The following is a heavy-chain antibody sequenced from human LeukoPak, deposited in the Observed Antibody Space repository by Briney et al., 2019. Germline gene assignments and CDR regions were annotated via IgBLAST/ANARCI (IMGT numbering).Heavy chain of an antibody. J-gene: IGHJ4*02. D-gene: IGHD6-19*01. CDR2: ISDSGTT. V-gene: IGHV4-4*02. Sequence: PSETLSLTCGVSGGSITSTNYWTWVRQPPGKGLEWIGYISDSGTTNYNPSLKSRATISEDTSKNQFSLKLSSVTAADTAVYYCARSTGGWSYFDYWGQGTLVTVSS. CDR3: ARSTGGWSYFDY. CDR1: GGSITSTNY.